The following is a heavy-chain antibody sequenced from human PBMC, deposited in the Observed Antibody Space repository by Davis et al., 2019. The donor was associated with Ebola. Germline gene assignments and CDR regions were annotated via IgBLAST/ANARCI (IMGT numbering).Heavy chain of an antibody. Sequence: GESLKISCAASGFTFSSYWMSWVRQAPGKGPEWVANIKQDGSEKYYVDSVKGRFTISRDNAKNSLYLQMNSLRAEDTAVYYCARDWNCSGGSCYSVPFDYWGQGTLVTVSS. V-gene: IGHV3-7*01. D-gene: IGHD2-15*01. CDR1: GFTFSSYW. J-gene: IGHJ4*02. CDR2: IKQDGSEK. CDR3: ARDWNCSGGSCYSVPFDY.